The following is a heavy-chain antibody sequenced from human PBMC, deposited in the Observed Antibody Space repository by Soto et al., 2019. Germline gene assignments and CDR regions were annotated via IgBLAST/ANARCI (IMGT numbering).Heavy chain of an antibody. Sequence: GASVKVSCKASGYTFTSYYMHWVRQAPGQGLEWMGIINPSGGSTSYAQKFQGRVTMTRDTSTSTVYMELSSLRSEDTAVYYCARDSAHYYGSHYTLAFDIWGQGTMVTVSS. J-gene: IGHJ3*02. CDR3: ARDSAHYYGSHYTLAFDI. CDR1: GYTFTSYY. CDR2: INPSGGST. V-gene: IGHV1-46*03. D-gene: IGHD3-10*01.